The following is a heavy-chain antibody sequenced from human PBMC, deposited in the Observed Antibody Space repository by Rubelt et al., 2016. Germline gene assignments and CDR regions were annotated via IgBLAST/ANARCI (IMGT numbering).Heavy chain of an antibody. V-gene: IGHV5-10-1*03. CDR3: ARHVAARHSDYYYYGMDI. CDR1: AYKFTSYW. D-gene: IGHD6-6*01. CDR2: IDPSDSYT. J-gene: IGHJ6*02. Sequence: EVQLVQSGAEVKKPGESLRISCEGSAYKFTSYWISWVRQMPGKGLEWMGRIDPSDSYTNYSPSFQGHVTISADKSISTADLQWSSLRASDTAIYYCARHVAARHSDYYYYGMDIWGQGTTVTVSS.